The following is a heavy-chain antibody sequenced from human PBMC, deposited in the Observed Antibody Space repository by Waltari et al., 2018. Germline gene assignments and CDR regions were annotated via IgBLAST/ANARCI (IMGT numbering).Heavy chain of an antibody. CDR3: SRSLDD. J-gene: IGHJ6*02. V-gene: IGHV3-7*01. Sequence: EVKLVESGGDLVQPGGSLRLSCAASGFTFSNSWMDWVRQAPGKVLEWVANISPDGREKSYVDSVEGRFTISRDNAKNSLYLQMNSLGADDTAVYYCSRSLDDWGQGSTVTVSS. CDR2: ISPDGREK. CDR1: GFTFSNSW.